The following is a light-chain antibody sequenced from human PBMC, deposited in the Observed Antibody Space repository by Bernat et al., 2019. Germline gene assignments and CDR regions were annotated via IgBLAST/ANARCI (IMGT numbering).Light chain of an antibody. CDR2: DVS. J-gene: IGLJ1*01. CDR1: SSDVGGYNH. CDR3: SSYTGSSTYV. Sequence: QSALTQPASVSGSPGQSITISCTGTSSDVGGYNHVSWYQQHPGKAPKLIIYDVSDRPSGVSNRFSGSKSGNTASLTISGLQAEDEADYYCSSYTGSSTYVFGTGTKVTVL. V-gene: IGLV2-14*03.